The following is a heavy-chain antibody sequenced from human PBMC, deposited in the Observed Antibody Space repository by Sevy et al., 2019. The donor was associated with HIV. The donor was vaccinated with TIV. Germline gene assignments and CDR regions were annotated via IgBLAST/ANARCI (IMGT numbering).Heavy chain of an antibody. V-gene: IGHV1-2*02. D-gene: IGHD2-2*02. J-gene: IGHJ6*02. CDR3: ARVVEPAGIDPSYYGVDV. CDR1: GYTFTDYY. CDR2: INPKSGGT. Sequence: ASVKVSCKASGYTFTDYYIHWVRQAPGQGLECMGWINPKSGGTNYAQKFHGRVTMTWDTSISTAYMELSRRRSDDTAVYYCARVVEPAGIDPSYYGVDVWGPGATVTVSS.